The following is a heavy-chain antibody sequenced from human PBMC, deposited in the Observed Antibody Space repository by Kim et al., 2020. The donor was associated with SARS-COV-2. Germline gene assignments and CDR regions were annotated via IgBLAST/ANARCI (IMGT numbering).Heavy chain of an antibody. CDR3: AKEEDASGYSSFCY. CDR2: ISYDGSNK. V-gene: IGHV3-30*04. D-gene: IGHD3-22*01. Sequence: GGSLRLSCAASGFTLRSYAMHWVRQAPGKGLEWVAVISYDGSNKYYADSVKGRFTIYRDNSKNTLYLQMNSLRAEDTAVYYCAKEEDASGYSSFCYWGQG. CDR1: GFTLRSYA. J-gene: IGHJ4*02.